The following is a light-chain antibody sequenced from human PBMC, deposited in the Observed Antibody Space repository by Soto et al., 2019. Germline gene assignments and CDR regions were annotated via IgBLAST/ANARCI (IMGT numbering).Light chain of an antibody. CDR1: QGIRDF. Sequence: DIQLTQSPSFLSASVGDRVTITCRASQGIRDFLAWYQQKPGQPPKLLIYAASTLQTGVPTRFSGIASGTEFTLIISNQRPAYFATYYCQQFNFYPLTFAGGTKVEIK. J-gene: IGKJ4*01. CDR3: QQFNFYPLT. V-gene: IGKV1-9*01. CDR2: AAS.